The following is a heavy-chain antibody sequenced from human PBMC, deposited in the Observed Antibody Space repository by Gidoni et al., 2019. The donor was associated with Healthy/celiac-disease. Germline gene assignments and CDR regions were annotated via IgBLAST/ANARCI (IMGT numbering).Heavy chain of an antibody. CDR1: GFTCNSDA. J-gene: IGHJ4*02. V-gene: IGHV3-23*01. Sequence: EVQLLESGGGLVQRGGSLRLSCAASGFTCNSDALSWVRKAPGKGLEWVSAISGSGGSTYYADSVKGRFTISRDNSKNTLYLKMNSLRAEDTAVYYCAKAQPEGYYDILTGYYWDDYWGQGTLVTVSS. CDR3: AKAQPEGYYDILTGYYWDDY. D-gene: IGHD3-9*01. CDR2: ISGSGGST.